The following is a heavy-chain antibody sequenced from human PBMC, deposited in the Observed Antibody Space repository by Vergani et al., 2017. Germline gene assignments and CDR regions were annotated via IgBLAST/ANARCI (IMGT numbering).Heavy chain of an antibody. V-gene: IGHV3-7*01. Sequence: EVQLVESGGGLVQPGGSLRLSCVSSGFTFSSYWMSWVRQAPGKGPEWVANIEQDGFEKYYLGSVKGRFTISRDNAKNSLYVQMKSLRVEDSAVYYCARVVNYYYDSNGKDDLDTFDHWGHGTMVIVAS. D-gene: IGHD3-22*01. CDR1: GFTFSSYW. J-gene: IGHJ3*01. CDR3: ARVVNYYYDSNGKDDLDTFDH. CDR2: IEQDGFEK.